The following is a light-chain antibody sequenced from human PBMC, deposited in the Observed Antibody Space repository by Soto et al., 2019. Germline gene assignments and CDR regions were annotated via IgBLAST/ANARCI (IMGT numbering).Light chain of an antibody. Sequence: DIQMTQSPSPLSAYVGDSVTIPCRASQSISSWLAWYQQKPGKAPKFLMYDASSLESGVPSRFSGSGSGTEFTLTISSLQPDDFATYYCQQYSSYPLTFGQGTKVDIK. CDR2: DAS. CDR1: QSISSW. CDR3: QQYSSYPLT. V-gene: IGKV1-5*01. J-gene: IGKJ1*01.